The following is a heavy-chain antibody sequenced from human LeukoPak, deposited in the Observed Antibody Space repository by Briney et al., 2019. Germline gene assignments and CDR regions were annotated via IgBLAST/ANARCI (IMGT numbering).Heavy chain of an antibody. CDR2: ISGGGGST. D-gene: IGHD6-13*01. J-gene: IGHJ4*02. CDR3: AKDLQQQLTFDY. Sequence: PGGSLRLSCAASGFTFNSYAMSWVRQAPGKGLEWVSAISGGGGSTYYADSVKGRFTISRDNSKNTLYLQMNSLRAEDTAVYYCAKDLQQQLTFDYWGQGTLVIVSS. V-gene: IGHV3-23*01. CDR1: GFTFNSYA.